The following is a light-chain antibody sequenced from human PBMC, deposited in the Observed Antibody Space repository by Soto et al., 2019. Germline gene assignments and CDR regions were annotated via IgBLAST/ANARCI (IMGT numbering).Light chain of an antibody. J-gene: IGLJ2*01. CDR3: CSYAGSDVV. Sequence: QSALTQPRSVSGSPGQSVTISCTGTSGDVGGYNYVSWYQQHPGKAPKLMIYDVSKRPSGVPDRFSGSKSGNTASLTISGLQAEDEADYYCCSYAGSDVVFGGGTKVTVL. V-gene: IGLV2-11*01. CDR1: SGDVGGYNY. CDR2: DVS.